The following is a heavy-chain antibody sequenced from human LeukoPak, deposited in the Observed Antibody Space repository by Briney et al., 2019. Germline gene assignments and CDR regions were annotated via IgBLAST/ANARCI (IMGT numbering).Heavy chain of an antibody. CDR3: ARGRGSGWYVGAFDI. V-gene: IGHV1-2*02. J-gene: IGHJ3*02. D-gene: IGHD6-19*01. Sequence: ASVKVSCKASGYTFTGYYMHWVRQAPGQGLEWMGWINPNSGGTSYAQKFQGRVTMTRDTSISTAYMELSRLRSDDTAVYYCARGRGSGWYVGAFDIWGQGTMVTVSS. CDR1: GYTFTGYY. CDR2: INPNSGGT.